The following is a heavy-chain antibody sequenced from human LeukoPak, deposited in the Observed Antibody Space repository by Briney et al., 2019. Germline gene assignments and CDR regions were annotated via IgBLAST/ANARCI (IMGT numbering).Heavy chain of an antibody. CDR3: SRDPLKEGHHLDY. CDR2: IYYSGST. CDR1: VGSISSGDYY. J-gene: IGHJ4*02. D-gene: IGHD3-16*01. Sequence: PSGALCVTCMDSVGSISSGDYYWSWVRLPPGKCLGWIGYIYYSGSTYYNPSLKSRVTISVDTCKNQFSLKLSSVTAADTAVYYCSRDPLKEGHHLDYWGQGTLVTVSS. V-gene: IGHV4-30-4*01.